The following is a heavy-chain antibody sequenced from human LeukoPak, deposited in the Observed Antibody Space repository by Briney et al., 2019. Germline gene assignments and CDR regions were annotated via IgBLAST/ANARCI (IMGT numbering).Heavy chain of an antibody. CDR3: AASPGIAVAGPGDY. CDR1: GFTFSSYA. D-gene: IGHD6-19*01. Sequence: GGSLRLSCVASGFTFSSYAMTWVRQAPGKGLEWVSAISGSGGSTYYTDSVKGRFTISRDNSKNTLYLQMNSLRAEDTAVYYCAASPGIAVAGPGDYWGQGTLVTVSS. V-gene: IGHV3-23*01. J-gene: IGHJ4*02. CDR2: ISGSGGST.